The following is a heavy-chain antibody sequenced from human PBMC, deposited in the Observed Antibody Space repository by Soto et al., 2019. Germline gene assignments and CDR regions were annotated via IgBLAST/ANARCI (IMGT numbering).Heavy chain of an antibody. CDR1: GYTFTSYG. Sequence: ASVKVSCKRSGYTFTSYGIHWVRQAPGQRLEWMGWSNAANGDTKYSPKFQGRVTITRDTSASTAYLELSSLRSEDTAVYYCVRRHVSATGIDWFDPWGQGTLVTVSS. D-gene: IGHD6-13*01. V-gene: IGHV1-3*01. J-gene: IGHJ5*02. CDR2: SNAANGDT. CDR3: VRRHVSATGIDWFDP.